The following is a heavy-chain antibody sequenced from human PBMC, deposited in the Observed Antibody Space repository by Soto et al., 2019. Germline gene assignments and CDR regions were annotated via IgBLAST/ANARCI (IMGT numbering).Heavy chain of an antibody. CDR2: IYNIGST. J-gene: IGHJ4*02. V-gene: IGHV4-61*01. CDR1: GGSVSSGSYY. Sequence: SETLSLTCTVSGGSVSSGSYYWSWIRQPPGKGLEWIGYIYNIGSTNYNPSLRSRVTMSIDTSQEQFSLKVSSVTATDTAVYYCAGHVNLPLAGTVFDSWGRGTLVTVSS. CDR3: AGHVNLPLAGTVFDS. D-gene: IGHD6-19*01.